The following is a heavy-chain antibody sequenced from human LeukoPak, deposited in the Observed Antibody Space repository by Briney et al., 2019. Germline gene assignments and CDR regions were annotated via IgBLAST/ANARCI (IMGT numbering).Heavy chain of an antibody. D-gene: IGHD3-10*01. CDR2: NKRKSDGGTS. J-gene: IGHJ1*01. Sequence: GGSLRLSCAASGFTFINAWMSWVRQAPGKGLEWVGRNKRKSDGGTSDYAAPVKGRFTISRDDSKNTLYLQMNSVKTEDTAVYYCAHFGSAEYFQDWGQGTLVTVSS. CDR1: GFTFINAW. V-gene: IGHV3-15*01. CDR3: AHFGSAEYFQD.